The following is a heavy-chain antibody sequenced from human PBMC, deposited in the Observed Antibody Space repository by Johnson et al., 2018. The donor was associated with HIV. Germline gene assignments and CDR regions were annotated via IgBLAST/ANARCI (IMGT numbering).Heavy chain of an antibody. CDR2: ISGSGGST. J-gene: IGHJ3*02. V-gene: IGHV3-23*04. D-gene: IGHD3-16*01. CDR3: ARGSRYTYDNDDVHLLQAFDI. Sequence: LVESGGGLVQPGGSLRLSCAASGFTFSSYAMSWVRQAPGKGLEWVSAISGSGGSTYYADSVKGRFSISRDNSKNTLYLQVNSLRAEDTAVYYCARGSRYTYDNDDVHLLQAFDIWGQGTMVTVSS. CDR1: GFTFSSYA.